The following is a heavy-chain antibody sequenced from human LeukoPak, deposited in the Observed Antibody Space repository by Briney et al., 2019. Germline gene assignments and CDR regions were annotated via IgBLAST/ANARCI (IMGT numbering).Heavy chain of an antibody. CDR1: GGSISSGSYY. Sequence: SQTLSLTCTVSGGSISSGSYYWSWLRQPAGTGLEWIGRIYTSGSTNYNPSLKSRVTISVDTSKNQFSLKLSSVTAADTAVYYCARDPFSDGYNYSGYWGQGTLVTVSS. CDR2: IYTSGST. D-gene: IGHD5-24*01. CDR3: ARDPFSDGYNYSGY. V-gene: IGHV4-61*02. J-gene: IGHJ4*02.